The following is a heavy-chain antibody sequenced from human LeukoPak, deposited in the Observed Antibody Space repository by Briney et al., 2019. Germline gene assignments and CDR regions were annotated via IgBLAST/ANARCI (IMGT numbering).Heavy chain of an antibody. Sequence: GGSLRLPCAASGFTFSNAWMSWVRQAPGKGLEWVGRIKSKTDGGTTDYAAPVKGRFTISRDDSKNTLYLQMNSLKTEDTAVYYCTTANYDSSGYSDYWGQGTLATVSS. D-gene: IGHD3-22*01. V-gene: IGHV3-15*01. J-gene: IGHJ4*02. CDR2: IKSKTDGGTT. CDR1: GFTFSNAW. CDR3: TTANYDSSGYSDY.